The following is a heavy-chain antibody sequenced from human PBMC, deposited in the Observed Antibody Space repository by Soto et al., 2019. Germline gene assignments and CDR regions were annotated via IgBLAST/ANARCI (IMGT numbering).Heavy chain of an antibody. V-gene: IGHV4-39*07. CDR2: IYYSGST. Sequence: TSETLSLTCTVSGGSISSSSYYWGWIRQPPGKGLEWIGTIYYSGSTYYNPSLKSRVTISVDTSKNQFSLKLSSVTAADTAVYYCAGGTGIDAFDIYGQGTMVTLSS. CDR3: AGGTGIDAFDI. CDR1: GGSISSSSYY. J-gene: IGHJ3*02. D-gene: IGHD3-10*01.